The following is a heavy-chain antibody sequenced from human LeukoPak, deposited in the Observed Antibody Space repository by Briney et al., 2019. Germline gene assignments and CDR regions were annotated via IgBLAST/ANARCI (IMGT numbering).Heavy chain of an antibody. CDR1: GFTFRTYW. Sequence: GGSLRLSCAASGFTFRTYWMSWVRQAPGKGLEWVANINEDGTLKFYVESVRGRFVISRDNVESSLSLEMNSLRTEDTAIYYCTTNLQNRGAYSHFDYWGQGTLITVSS. CDR2: INEDGTLK. CDR3: TTNLQNRGAYSHFDY. V-gene: IGHV3-7*03. J-gene: IGHJ4*02. D-gene: IGHD2-15*01.